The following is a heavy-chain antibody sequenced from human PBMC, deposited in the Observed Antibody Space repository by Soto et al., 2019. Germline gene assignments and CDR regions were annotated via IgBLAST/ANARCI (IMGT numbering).Heavy chain of an antibody. CDR3: ATMSTVNTCLGY. J-gene: IGHJ4*02. CDR1: GYTLTELS. Sequence: ASVKVSCKVSGYTLTELSMHWVRQAPGKGLEWMGGFDPEDGETVYTQNFQGRVTMTADTSTDTAYMEVSSLRSEDTAVYYCATMSTVNTCLGYWGQGTLVTVSS. D-gene: IGHD4-17*01. CDR2: FDPEDGET. V-gene: IGHV1-24*01.